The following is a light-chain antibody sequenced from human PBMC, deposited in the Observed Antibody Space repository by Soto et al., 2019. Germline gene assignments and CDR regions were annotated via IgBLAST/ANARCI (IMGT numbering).Light chain of an antibody. CDR3: QQSYSTPPDT. CDR2: AVF. CDR1: QSIGRS. V-gene: IGKV1-39*01. Sequence: DIQMTKSPSSLSASVGDRVTITCRARQSIGRSLNWYQKKPGKAPKLLIHAVFSLHSGVPSKFSGSGSGTDFTLTISSLQPEDFGNYYCQQSYSTPPDTFGQGTKLEIK. J-gene: IGKJ2*01.